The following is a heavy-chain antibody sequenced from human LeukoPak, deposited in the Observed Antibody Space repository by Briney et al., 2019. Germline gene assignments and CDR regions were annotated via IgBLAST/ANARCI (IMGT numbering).Heavy chain of an antibody. CDR1: GFSFSGEA. V-gene: IGHV3-30-3*01. CDR2: ISNDGNKK. Sequence: PGGSLRLSCAASGFSFSGEAMHWVRQAPGKGLEWVAVISNDGNKKQYADSVKGRFTISRDNSKNTLYLQMNSLRAEDTAVYYCAKDWGYSIDSTWGQGTLVTVSS. J-gene: IGHJ5*02. CDR3: AKDWGYSIDST. D-gene: IGHD4-11*01.